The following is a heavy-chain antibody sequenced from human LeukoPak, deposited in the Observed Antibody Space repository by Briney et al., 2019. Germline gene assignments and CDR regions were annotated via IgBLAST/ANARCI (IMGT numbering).Heavy chain of an antibody. Sequence: ASVKVSCKASGYTFTGYCMHWVRQAPGQGLEWMGWINPNSGGTNYAQKFQGRVTMTRDTSISAAYMELSRLRSDDTAVYYCARTYYDFWSGYFTQLNWFDPWGQGTLVTVSS. CDR2: INPNSGGT. V-gene: IGHV1-2*02. J-gene: IGHJ5*02. CDR3: ARTYYDFWSGYFTQLNWFDP. D-gene: IGHD3-3*01. CDR1: GYTFTGYC.